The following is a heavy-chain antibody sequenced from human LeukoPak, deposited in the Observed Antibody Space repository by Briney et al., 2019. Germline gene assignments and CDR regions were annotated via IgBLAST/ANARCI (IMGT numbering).Heavy chain of an antibody. CDR3: ARQPGECCGGRCVCRRIVP. V-gene: IGHV1-2*02. CDR1: GYTFTAFY. J-gene: IGHJ5*02. CDR2: INPNSGAT. Sequence: ASVKLSCKASGYTFTAFYMHWVRQPPGQGLEWMGWINPNSGATNYPQKCQSRDTITSDTSANTAYVELTRMRSDDTAGYNCARQPGECCGGRCVCRRIVPGGRGTRVIVSS. D-gene: IGHD2-15*01.